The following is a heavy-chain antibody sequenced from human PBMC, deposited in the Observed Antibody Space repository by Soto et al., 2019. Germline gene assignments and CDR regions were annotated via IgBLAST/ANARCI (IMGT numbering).Heavy chain of an antibody. J-gene: IGHJ6*02. CDR2: IYSGGST. CDR3: ARAPRVGATDNGAEYYYYYGMDV. V-gene: IGHV3-53*01. CDR1: GFTVSSNY. D-gene: IGHD1-26*01. Sequence: QPGGSLRLSCAASGFTVSSNYMSWVRQAPGKGLEWVSVIYSGGSTYYADSVKGRFTISRDNSKNTLYLQMNSLRAEDTAVYYCARAPRVGATDNGAEYYYYYGMDVWGQGTTVTVSS.